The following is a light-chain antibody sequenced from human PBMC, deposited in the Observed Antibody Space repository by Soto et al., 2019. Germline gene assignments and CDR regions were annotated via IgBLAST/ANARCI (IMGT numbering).Light chain of an antibody. CDR3: QQYNSQRT. J-gene: IGKJ1*01. V-gene: IGKV1-5*03. CDR1: QYISSW. Sequence: DIQMTQSPSTLSASVGDRVTITCRASQYISSWLAWYQQKPGKAPKLLIYKASSLESGVPSRFSGSGSGTDFPLTISSLQPDDFATYYCQQYNSQRTFGQGTKVEIK. CDR2: KAS.